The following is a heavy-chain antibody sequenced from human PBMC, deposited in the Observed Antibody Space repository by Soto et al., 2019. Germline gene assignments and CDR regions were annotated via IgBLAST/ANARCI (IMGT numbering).Heavy chain of an antibody. CDR2: ISYRGNT. V-gene: IGHV4-31*03. Sequence: QVQLQESGPGLVTPSQSLSLTCTVSGGSISSGAYYWRWIRQHPGRGLEWIGHISYRGNTDYNPSLESRVAISLDTPRNQFSLELRSVSAAETAVYYCSASPNADFFDYWGQGALVPVSA. CDR3: SASPNADFFDY. J-gene: IGHJ4*02. CDR1: GGSISSGAYY.